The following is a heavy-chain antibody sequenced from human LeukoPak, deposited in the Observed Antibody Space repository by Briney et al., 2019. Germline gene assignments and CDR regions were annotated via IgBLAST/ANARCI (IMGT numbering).Heavy chain of an antibody. CDR2: ISSSGSTI. CDR1: GFTFDDYG. V-gene: IGHV3-11*04. D-gene: IGHD3-10*01. J-gene: IGHJ4*02. CDR3: ARERTPKHYYGSGSYDRYFDH. Sequence: GGSLRLSCAASGFTFDDYGMSWVRQAPGKGLEWMSFISSSGSTIYYADSVKGRFTISRDTTKNSLYLQMNSLRVEDTAVYYCARERTPKHYYGSGSYDRYFDHWGQGTLVTVSS.